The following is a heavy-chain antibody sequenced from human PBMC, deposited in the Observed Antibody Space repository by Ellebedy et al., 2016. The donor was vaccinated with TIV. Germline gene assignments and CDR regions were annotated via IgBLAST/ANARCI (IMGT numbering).Heavy chain of an antibody. Sequence: GESLNISCAASGFTFSSYAMSWVRQAPGQGLGWVSSISSGSASIYYADSVKGRFTISRDNSKNTLYLQMNSLRAEDTAVYYCARDGDENCGGDCYYYYYGMDVWGQGTTVTVSS. CDR3: ARDGDENCGGDCYYYYYGMDV. D-gene: IGHD2-21*02. J-gene: IGHJ6*02. V-gene: IGHV3-21*01. CDR1: GFTFSSYA. CDR2: ISSGSASI.